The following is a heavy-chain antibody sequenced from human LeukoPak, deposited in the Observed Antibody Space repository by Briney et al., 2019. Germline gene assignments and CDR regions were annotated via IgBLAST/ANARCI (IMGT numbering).Heavy chain of an antibody. V-gene: IGHV1-2*02. CDR3: ASSVDGGHDAFDI. Sequence: ASVKVSCKASGYTFTGYYMHWVRQAPGQGLEWMGWINPNSGGTNYAQKFQGRVTMTRDTSISTAYMELSSLRSEDTAVYYCASSVDGGHDAFDIWGQGTMVTVSS. CDR1: GYTFTGYY. CDR2: INPNSGGT. J-gene: IGHJ3*02. D-gene: IGHD4-23*01.